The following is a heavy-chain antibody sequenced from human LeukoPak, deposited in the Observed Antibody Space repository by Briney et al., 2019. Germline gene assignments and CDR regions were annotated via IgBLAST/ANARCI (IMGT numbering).Heavy chain of an antibody. CDR3: AKAWGFGEVYYYYMDV. V-gene: IGHV3-48*03. J-gene: IGHJ6*03. D-gene: IGHD3-10*01. CDR2: ISSSGSTI. CDR1: GFTFSSYE. Sequence: GGSLRLSCAASGFTFSSYEMNWVRQAPGKGLEWVSYISSSGSTIYYADSVKGRFTISRDNAKNSLYLQMNSLRAEDTAVYYCAKAWGFGEVYYYYMDVWGKGTTVTISS.